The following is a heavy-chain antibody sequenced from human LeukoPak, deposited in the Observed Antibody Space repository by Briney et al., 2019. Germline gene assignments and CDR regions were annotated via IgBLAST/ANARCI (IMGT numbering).Heavy chain of an antibody. Sequence: GGSLRLSCAASGFTISSYAMSWVRQAPGKGLEWVSAISGSCGSTYYENSVRARFTIPRDNSKNTLYLQMNSLRAEDTAVYYCAKKPHYGDYWYCYYMDVWGKGTTVTVSS. CDR1: GFTISSYA. D-gene: IGHD4-17*01. CDR2: ISGSCGST. CDR3: AKKPHYGDYWYCYYMDV. J-gene: IGHJ6*03. V-gene: IGHV3-23*01.